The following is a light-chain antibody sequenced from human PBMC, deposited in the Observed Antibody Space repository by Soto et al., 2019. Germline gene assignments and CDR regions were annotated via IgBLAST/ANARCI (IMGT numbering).Light chain of an antibody. J-gene: IGKJ5*01. Sequence: DIQMTQSPSSVSASVLERVTITSRASQSISSYLNWYQQKPGKAPKLLIYAACSLQSGVPSRFSGSGSGTDFTLTISSLQPEDFATYYCQQSYSTPITFGQGTRLEIK. CDR2: AAC. CDR1: QSISSY. CDR3: QQSYSTPIT. V-gene: IGKV1-39*01.